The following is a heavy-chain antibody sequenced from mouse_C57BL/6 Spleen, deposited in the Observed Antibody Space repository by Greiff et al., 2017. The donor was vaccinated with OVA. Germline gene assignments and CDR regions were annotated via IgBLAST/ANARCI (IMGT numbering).Heavy chain of an antibody. V-gene: IGHV1-78*01. CDR3: ARWGYGNYYFDY. CDR1: GYTFTDHT. D-gene: IGHD2-10*02. CDR2: IYPRDGST. Sequence: QVQLQQSDAELVKPGASVKISCKVSGYTFTDHTIHWMKQRPEQGLEWIGYIYPRDGSTKYNEKFKGKATLTADKSSSTADMQLNSLTAEDSAVYFCARWGYGNYYFDYWGQGTTLTVSS. J-gene: IGHJ2*01.